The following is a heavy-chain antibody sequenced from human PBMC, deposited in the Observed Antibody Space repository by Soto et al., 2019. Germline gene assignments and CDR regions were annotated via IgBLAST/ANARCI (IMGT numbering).Heavy chain of an antibody. J-gene: IGHJ4*02. CDR3: ARDAYSYKYFSDY. CDR1: GYTFTAYS. CDR2: FNPNSGDT. Sequence: GASVKVSCKASGYTFTAYSMHWVRQAPGQGLEWIGWFNPNSGDTVYAEKFQGRVTLTRDTSISTAYMELNSLTREDTALYYCARDAYSYKYFSDYWGLGTLVTVSS. V-gene: IGHV1-2*02. D-gene: IGHD5-18*01.